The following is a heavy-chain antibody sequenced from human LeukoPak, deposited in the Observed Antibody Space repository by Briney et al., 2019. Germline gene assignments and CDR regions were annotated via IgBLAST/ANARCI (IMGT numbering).Heavy chain of an antibody. CDR1: GFTFSSYS. V-gene: IGHV3-48*04. Sequence: GGSLRLSCAASGFTFSSYSMNWVRQAPGKGLEWASYITSSSGTIYYANSVKGRFTISRDNAKNSLYLQMNSLRAEDTALYYCAKRATHRGFDYWGQGTLVTVSS. CDR2: ITSSSGTI. CDR3: AKRATHRGFDY. D-gene: IGHD2-15*01. J-gene: IGHJ4*02.